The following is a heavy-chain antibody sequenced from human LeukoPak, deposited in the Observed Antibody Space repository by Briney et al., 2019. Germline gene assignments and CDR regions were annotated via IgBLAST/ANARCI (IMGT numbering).Heavy chain of an antibody. CDR2: IYSGGST. J-gene: IGHJ4*02. V-gene: IGHV3-53*01. D-gene: IGHD3-22*01. Sequence: PGGSLRLSCAASGFTVSRNYMSWVRQAPGKGLEWVSVIYSGGSTYYADSVKGRFTISRDNSKNTLYLQMNSLRAEDTAVYYCATGNYYDSSGYPFGFDYWGQGNLVTVSS. CDR1: GFTVSRNY. CDR3: ATGNYYDSSGYPFGFDY.